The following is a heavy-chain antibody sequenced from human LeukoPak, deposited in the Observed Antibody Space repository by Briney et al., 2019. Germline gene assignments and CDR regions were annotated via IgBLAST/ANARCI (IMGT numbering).Heavy chain of an antibody. CDR2: IYFSGST. Sequence: SETLSLTCTVSGGSISSYSWGWIRQPPGKGLEWVGYIYFSGSTNYTPSLKSRVTMSVDTSKNLFSLKLTSVTAADTAVYSCARLGYRRPPEYWGQGTLVIVSS. D-gene: IGHD5-12*01. CDR3: ARLGYRRPPEY. CDR1: GGSISSYS. V-gene: IGHV4-59*01. J-gene: IGHJ4*02.